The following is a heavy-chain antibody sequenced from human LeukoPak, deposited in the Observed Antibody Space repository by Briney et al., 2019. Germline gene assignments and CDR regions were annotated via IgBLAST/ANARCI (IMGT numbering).Heavy chain of an antibody. D-gene: IGHD3-22*01. J-gene: IGHJ4*02. CDR3: AAAYYYYDSRPFDY. CDR1: GFTFTSSA. CDR2: IVVGSGNT. Sequence: SVEVSCKASGFTFTSSAVQWVRQARGQRLEWIGWIVVGSGNTNYAQKFQERVTITRDMSTSTAYMELSSLRSEDTAVYYCAAAYYYYDSRPFDYWGQGTLVTVSS. V-gene: IGHV1-58*01.